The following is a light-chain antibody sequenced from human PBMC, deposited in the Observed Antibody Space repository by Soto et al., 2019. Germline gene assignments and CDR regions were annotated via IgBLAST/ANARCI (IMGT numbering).Light chain of an antibody. V-gene: IGKV3-15*01. CDR1: QNINRN. CDR3: QQYNSWPLLT. CDR2: GAS. J-gene: IGKJ4*01. Sequence: EIVMTQSPATLSVSPGEGATLSCGASQNINRNLAWYQQKPGQAPRILIYGASTRATGIPARFSGSGSGTDFTLTISSLQPEDFAIYYCQQYNSWPLLTFGGGTKVEIK.